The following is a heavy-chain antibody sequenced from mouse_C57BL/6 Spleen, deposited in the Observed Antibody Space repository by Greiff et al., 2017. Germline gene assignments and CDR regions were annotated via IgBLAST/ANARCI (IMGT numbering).Heavy chain of an antibody. CDR1: GFTFSDYG. D-gene: IGHD4-1*01. CDR3: ARTGSYYAMDY. Sequence: EVMLVESGGGLVKPGGSLKLSCAASGFTFSDYGMHWVRQAPEKGLEWVAYISRGSSTIYYADTVKGRFTISRDNAKNTLFLQMTSLRSEDTAIYYCARTGSYYAMDYWGQGTSVTVSS. J-gene: IGHJ4*01. V-gene: IGHV5-17*01. CDR2: ISRGSSTI.